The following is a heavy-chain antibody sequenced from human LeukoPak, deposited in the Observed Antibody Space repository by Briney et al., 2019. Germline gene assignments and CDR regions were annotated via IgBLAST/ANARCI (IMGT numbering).Heavy chain of an antibody. CDR1: GFTFSSYA. CDR2: IYYSGST. V-gene: IGHV4-39*07. Sequence: GSLRLSCAASGFTFSSYALHWVRQAPGKGLEWIGSIYYSGSTYYNPSLKSRVTISVDTSRNQFSLKLSSVTAADTAVYYCARELVVITRAMRRNWFDPWGQGTLVTVSS. J-gene: IGHJ5*02. CDR3: ARELVVITRAMRRNWFDP. D-gene: IGHD3-22*01.